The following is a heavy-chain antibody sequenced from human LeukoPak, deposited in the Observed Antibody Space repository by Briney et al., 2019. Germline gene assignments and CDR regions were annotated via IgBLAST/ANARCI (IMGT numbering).Heavy chain of an antibody. D-gene: IGHD3-16*01. CDR1: GFTVSSIH. CDR2: ISGGGVTT. J-gene: IGHJ6*02. V-gene: IGHV3-23*01. CDR3: AKNQQLGGHSYYYYGMDV. Sequence: GGSLRLSCAASGFTVSSIHMVWVRQAPGKGLEWVSGISGGGVTTYYADSVKGRFTISRDNSKNTLYLQMNSLRADDKAIYYCAKNQQLGGHSYYYYGMDVWGQGTTVTVSS.